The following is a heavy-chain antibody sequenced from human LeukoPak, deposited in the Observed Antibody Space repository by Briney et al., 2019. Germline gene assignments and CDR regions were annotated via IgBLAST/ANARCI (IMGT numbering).Heavy chain of an antibody. J-gene: IGHJ4*02. Sequence: KPSETLSLTCTVSGGSISSYYWSWIRQPPGKGLEWIGYIYYSGSTNYNPSLKGRVTISVDTSKNQFSLKLSSVTAADTAVYYCARGYYYGSGSFDYWGQGTLVTVSS. CDR1: GGSISSYY. CDR3: ARGYYYGSGSFDY. CDR2: IYYSGST. V-gene: IGHV4-59*01. D-gene: IGHD3-10*01.